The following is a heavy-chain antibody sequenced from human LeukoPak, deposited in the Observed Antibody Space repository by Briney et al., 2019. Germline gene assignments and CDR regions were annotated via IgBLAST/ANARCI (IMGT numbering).Heavy chain of an antibody. CDR3: AKDEWDLLGGFDY. CDR2: ISDSGGRT. V-gene: IGHV3-23*01. D-gene: IGHD1-26*01. Sequence: PGGSLRLSCAASGFTFSSYVMNGVRQAPGKGVEWVSAISDSGGRTYYADSVKGGFTISRDKSNNTLYLQMNSLRAEDTAVYYCAKDEWDLLGGFDYWGQGTLVTVSS. CDR1: GFTFSSYV. J-gene: IGHJ4*02.